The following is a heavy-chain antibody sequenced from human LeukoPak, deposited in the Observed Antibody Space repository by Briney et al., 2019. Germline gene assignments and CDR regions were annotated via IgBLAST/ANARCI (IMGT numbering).Heavy chain of an antibody. CDR1: GYTFTSYG. CDR3: ARAPRRDFWSGYYYFDY. J-gene: IGHJ4*02. V-gene: IGHV1-18*01. D-gene: IGHD3-3*01. Sequence: ASVKVSCKASGYTFTSYGISWVRQAPGQGLEWMGWISAYNGNTNYAQKLQGRVTMTTDTSTSTAYLELRSLKSDDTAVYYCARAPRRDFWSGYYYFDYWGQGTLVTVSS. CDR2: ISAYNGNT.